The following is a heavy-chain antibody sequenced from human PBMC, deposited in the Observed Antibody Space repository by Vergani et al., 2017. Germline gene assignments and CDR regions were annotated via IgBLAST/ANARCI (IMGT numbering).Heavy chain of an antibody. CDR2: INSLGTKT. D-gene: IGHD6-13*01. Sequence: VESGGGLVQPGGSLRLSCSPSGFIFSDYWMTWVRKAPGKGLEWVANINSLGTKTDYMPSLGARFSISRDNAKNSLYLQMNSLRAEDTALYYCAKAYSSSWYLPPGYFDYWGQGTLVTVSS. CDR3: AKAYSSSWYLPPGYFDY. CDR1: GFIFSDYW. V-gene: IGHV3-7*03. J-gene: IGHJ4*02.